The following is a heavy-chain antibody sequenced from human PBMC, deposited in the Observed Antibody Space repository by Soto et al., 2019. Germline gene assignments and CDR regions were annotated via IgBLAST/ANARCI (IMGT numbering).Heavy chain of an antibody. CDR2: ISWDGGST. CDR3: AKIGGSPVTGHRGAFDI. J-gene: IGHJ3*02. CDR1: GFTFDDYT. Sequence: EVQLVESGGVVVQPGGSLRLSCAASGFTFDDYTMHWVRQAPGKGLEWVSLISWDGGSTYYADSVKGRFTISRDNSKNSLYLQMNSLRTEDTALYYCAKIGGSPVTGHRGAFDIWGQGTMVTVSS. V-gene: IGHV3-43*01. D-gene: IGHD3-10*01.